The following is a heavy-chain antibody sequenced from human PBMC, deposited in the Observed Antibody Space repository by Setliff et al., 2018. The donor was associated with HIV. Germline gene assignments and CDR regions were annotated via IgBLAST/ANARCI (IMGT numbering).Heavy chain of an antibody. CDR2: IDYSGST. CDR3: ARSTVGIRGVVRGYYYYYMDV. J-gene: IGHJ6*03. Sequence: ASETLSLTCNVSGDSMSSYYWSWIRQPPGKGLEWIGYIDYSGSTYYNPSLESRVTMSVDTSKNQFSLKLTSVTAVDTAAYYCARSTVGIRGVVRGYYYYYMDVWGKGTTVTVSS. V-gene: IGHV4-59*04. D-gene: IGHD3-10*01. CDR1: GDSMSSYY.